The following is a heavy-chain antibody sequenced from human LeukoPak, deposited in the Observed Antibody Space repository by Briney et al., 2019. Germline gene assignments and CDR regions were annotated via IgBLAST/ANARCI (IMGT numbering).Heavy chain of an antibody. CDR2: IYYSGST. CDR3: ARAEHIVVVVAANYFDY. V-gene: IGHV4-59*12. J-gene: IGHJ4*02. CDR1: GGSISSYY. Sequence: SETLSLTCTVSGGSISSYYWSWIRQPPGKGLEWIGYIYYSGSTNYNPSLKSRVTISVDTSKNQFSLKLSSVTAADTAVYYCARAEHIVVVVAANYFDYWGQGTLVTVSS. D-gene: IGHD2-15*01.